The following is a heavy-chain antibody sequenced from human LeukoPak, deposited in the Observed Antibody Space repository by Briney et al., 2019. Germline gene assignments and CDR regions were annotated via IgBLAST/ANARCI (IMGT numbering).Heavy chain of an antibody. D-gene: IGHD6-25*01. Sequence: QPGGSLRLSCAASGFTFNIYAMSWVRQTPGKGLEWVSTIGNTETYYADSVKGRFTISRDNSRNTLYLQMKSLRAEDTAMYYCAKDSIDHSGVYDAFDAWGQGTMVTVSS. CDR2: IGNTET. CDR3: AKDSIDHSGVYDAFDA. J-gene: IGHJ3*01. V-gene: IGHV3-23*01. CDR1: GFTFNIYA.